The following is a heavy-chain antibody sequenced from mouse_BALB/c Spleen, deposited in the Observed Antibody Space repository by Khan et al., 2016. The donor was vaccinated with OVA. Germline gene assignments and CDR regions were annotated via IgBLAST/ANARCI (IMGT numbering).Heavy chain of an antibody. D-gene: IGHD4-1*01. Sequence: VQLQQSGPELVEPGASVKLSCKASGYTFTNYVIHWVKQKPGQGLEWIGYINPDNAGTRYNEKFKGKATLTSDISSTSAYMELLSLTSEDSAVYYCAREASSWDFSFPYWGRGTMVTVSA. J-gene: IGHJ3*01. V-gene: IGHV1S136*01. CDR2: INPDNAGT. CDR1: GYTFTNYV. CDR3: AREASSWDFSFPY.